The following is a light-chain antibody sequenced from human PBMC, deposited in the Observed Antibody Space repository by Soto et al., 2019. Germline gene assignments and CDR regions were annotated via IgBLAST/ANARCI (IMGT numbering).Light chain of an antibody. CDR1: SSDVGGYHY. Sequence: QSVLTQPASVSGSPGQSITISCTGTSSDVGGYHYVSWHQQHPGKAPKLMIYEVNTRPSGVSNRFSGSKSGNTASLTISGLQAEDEADYYCCSYTSSGAHVFGGGTKLTVL. J-gene: IGLJ2*01. CDR2: EVN. CDR3: CSYTSSGAHV. V-gene: IGLV2-14*01.